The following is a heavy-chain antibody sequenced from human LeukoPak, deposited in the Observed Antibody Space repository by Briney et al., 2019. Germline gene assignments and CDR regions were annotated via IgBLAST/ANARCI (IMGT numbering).Heavy chain of an antibody. V-gene: IGHV3-48*03. D-gene: IGHD6-13*01. CDR3: ARDGGIAAAPRDNWIDP. CDR2: IRSSGSAI. CDR1: GFTFGNYE. Sequence: GGSLRLSCAASGFTFGNYEMNWVRQAPGKGLEWVSYIRSSGSAISSAYSVNGRFTISIDNANSSLYLQMNSVRAEDTAVSYCARDGGIAAAPRDNWIDPWGQGTLVTVSS. J-gene: IGHJ5*02.